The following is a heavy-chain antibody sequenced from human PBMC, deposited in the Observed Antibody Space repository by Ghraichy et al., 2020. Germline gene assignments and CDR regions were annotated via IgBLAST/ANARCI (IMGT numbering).Heavy chain of an antibody. CDR2: ISYDGSNK. CDR3: ARSPAGLPPRIAADGGHDY. J-gene: IGHJ4*02. CDR1: GFTFSSYA. V-gene: IGHV3-30*04. Sequence: GGSLRLSCAASGFTFSSYAMHWVRQAPGKGLEWVAVISYDGSNKYYADSVKGRFTISRDNSKNTLYLQMNSLRAEDTAVYYCARSPAGLPPRIAADGGHDYWGQGTLVTVSS. D-gene: IGHD6-13*01.